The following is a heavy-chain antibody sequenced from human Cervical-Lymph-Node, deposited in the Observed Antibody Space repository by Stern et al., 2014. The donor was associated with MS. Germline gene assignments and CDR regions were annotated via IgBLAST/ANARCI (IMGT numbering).Heavy chain of an antibody. CDR3: ARRGTTGTIDGFDI. CDR1: GYTFTSHW. D-gene: IGHD1-1*01. V-gene: IGHV5-51*01. CDR2: IYPGDSYT. J-gene: IGHJ3*02. Sequence: VQLGQSGAEVKKPGESVKISCEGSGYTFTSHWIAWVRQVPGKGLEWMGIIYPGDSYTRYIPSFKGRLTISPDSSISTAYLQWRTLRASDTAMYYCARRGTTGTIDGFDIWGQGSMVTVSS.